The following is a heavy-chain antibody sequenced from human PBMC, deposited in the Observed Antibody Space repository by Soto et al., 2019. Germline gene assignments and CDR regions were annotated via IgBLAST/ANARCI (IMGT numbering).Heavy chain of an antibody. CDR1: RFTFSTYE. CDR2: ISSGGSTV. CDR3: VRYCSTTLCNGVATRTFDY. Sequence: SLRLSCVASRFTFSTYEMHWVRQAPWKGLGWVSYISSGGSTVYYADSVKGRFTISRDNTRNSLYLQMNSLRDEDTAVYYCVRYCSTTLCNGVATRTFDYWGQGTLVTVSS. D-gene: IGHD2-2*01. V-gene: IGHV3-48*03. J-gene: IGHJ4*02.